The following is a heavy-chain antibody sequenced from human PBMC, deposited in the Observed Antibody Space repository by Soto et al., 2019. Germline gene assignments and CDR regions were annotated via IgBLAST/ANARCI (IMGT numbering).Heavy chain of an antibody. Sequence: GGSLRLSCAAPGFIFRNAWMSWVRQTPGKGLEWVGRIKSKSAGGTIDYAPSVKGRFIIARDDSQNTLYLQMDSLRTEDTAVYYCGTGDAFDSWGQGTMVTVSS. CDR3: GTGDAFDS. CDR1: GFIFRNAW. V-gene: IGHV3-15*01. CDR2: IKSKSAGGTI. D-gene: IGHD7-27*01. J-gene: IGHJ3*02.